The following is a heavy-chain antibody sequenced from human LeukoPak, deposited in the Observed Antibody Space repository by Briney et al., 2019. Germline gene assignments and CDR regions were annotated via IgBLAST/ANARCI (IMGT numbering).Heavy chain of an antibody. Sequence: PGGSLRLSCAASGFTFSSYWMHWVRQAPGKGLVWVSRINSDGSSTSYADSVKGRFTISRDNSKNTLYLQMNSLRGEDTAVYYCARAPADFWSDYYNYFDYWGQGTLVTVSS. J-gene: IGHJ4*02. CDR1: GFTFSSYW. CDR2: INSDGSST. D-gene: IGHD3-3*01. CDR3: ARAPADFWSDYYNYFDY. V-gene: IGHV3-74*01.